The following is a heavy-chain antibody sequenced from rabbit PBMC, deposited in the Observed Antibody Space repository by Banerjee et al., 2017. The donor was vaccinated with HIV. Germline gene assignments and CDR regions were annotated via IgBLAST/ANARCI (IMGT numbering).Heavy chain of an antibody. J-gene: IGHJ4*01. Sequence: QQQLEESGGDLVKPEGSLTLTCTASGFSFSSSYWICWVRQAPGKGLELIACIYTGSSGSTAYASWAKGRFTISKTSSTTVTLQMTSLTAADTATYFCARAVYAGGDFAWYFNLWGPGTLVTVS. V-gene: IGHV1S45*01. CDR2: IYTGSSGST. CDR3: ARAVYAGGDFAWYFNL. D-gene: IGHD4-2*01. CDR1: GFSFSSSYW.